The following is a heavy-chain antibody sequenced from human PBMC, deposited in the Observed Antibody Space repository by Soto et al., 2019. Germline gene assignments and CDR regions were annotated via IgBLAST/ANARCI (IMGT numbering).Heavy chain of an antibody. CDR2: IYYSGST. V-gene: IGHV4-59*08. D-gene: IGHD1-1*01. CDR3: ARRYGYSFDY. J-gene: IGHJ4*02. Sequence: QVQLQESSPGLVKPSETLSLTCTVSGGSISSYYWSWIRQPPGKGLEWIGYIYYSGSTNYNPSLNSRVTISVDTSKNQSSLKLSSVTAADTAVYYCARRYGYSFDYWGQGTLVTVSS. CDR1: GGSISSYY.